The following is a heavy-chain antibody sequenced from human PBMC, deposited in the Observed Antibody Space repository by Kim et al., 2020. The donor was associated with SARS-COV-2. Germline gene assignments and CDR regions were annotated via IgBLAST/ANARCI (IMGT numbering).Heavy chain of an antibody. J-gene: IGHJ4*02. CDR1: DHSTSSGYY. V-gene: IGHV4-38-2*01. D-gene: IGHD3-22*01. Sequence: SETLSLTCAVADHSTSSGYYWGWIRQPPGKGPEWIGSIHQSGSTYYNPSLKSRVFISIDTSKNQFSLRLNSVTAADTAVYYCTSKYYYDSSGYYYAEWWGQGTLVTVSS. CDR3: TSKYYYDSSGYYYAEW. CDR2: IHQSGST.